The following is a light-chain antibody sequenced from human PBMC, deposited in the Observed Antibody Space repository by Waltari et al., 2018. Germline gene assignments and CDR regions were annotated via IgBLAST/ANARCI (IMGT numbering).Light chain of an antibody. J-gene: IGLJ3*02. CDR3: ETWDSNSRV. V-gene: IGLV4-60*03. CDR2: VERSGTY. Sequence: QPVLTQSSSASASLGSSVKLTCTLSSGHYNYIIAWHQQQPGKAPRYLMKVERSGTYNKGNGVSDRFSGSSSGADYSLTISNLQSGDEAHYYCETWDSNSRVFGGGTKLTVL. CDR1: SGHYNYI.